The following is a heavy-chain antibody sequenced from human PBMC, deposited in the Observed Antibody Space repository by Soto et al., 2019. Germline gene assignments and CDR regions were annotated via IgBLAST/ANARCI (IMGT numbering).Heavy chain of an antibody. CDR2: IYTSGST. J-gene: IGHJ5*02. CDR1: GGSISRYY. Sequence: PSETLSLTCTVSGGSISRYYWSWIRQPAGKGLEWIGRIYTSGSTNYNPSLKSRVTMSVDTSKNQFSLTLSSVTAADTAVYYCARDRYYYDSSGYYYANWFDPWGQGTLVTVSS. CDR3: ARDRYYYDSSGYYYANWFDP. V-gene: IGHV4-4*07. D-gene: IGHD3-22*01.